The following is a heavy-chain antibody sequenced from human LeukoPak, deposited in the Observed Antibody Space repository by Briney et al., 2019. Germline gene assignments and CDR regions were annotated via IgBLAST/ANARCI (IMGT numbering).Heavy chain of an antibody. CDR1: GYTFTGYY. CDR2: INPDSGGT. Sequence: ASVKVSCKASGYTFTGYYIHWVRQAPGQGLEWMGWINPDSGGTNYAQNFQGRVTMTRDTSISTAYMELNRLRSDDTAVYYCARVASAVYSDYGGQGTLVTVSS. V-gene: IGHV1-2*02. CDR3: ARVASAVYSDY. J-gene: IGHJ4*02.